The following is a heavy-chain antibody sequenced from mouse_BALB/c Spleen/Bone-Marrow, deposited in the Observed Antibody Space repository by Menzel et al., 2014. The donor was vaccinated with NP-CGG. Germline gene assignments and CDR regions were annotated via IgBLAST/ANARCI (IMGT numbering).Heavy chain of an antibody. CDR1: GFTFSSFG. CDR2: ISSGSSTI. CDR3: TRGGNWEDFDY. D-gene: IGHD4-1*01. Sequence: EVKLVESGGGLVQPGGSRKLSRAASGFTFSSFGMHWVRQAPEKGLEWVAYISSGSSTIFYADTVKGRFTISRDNPKNTLFLQMTSLRSEDTAIYYCTRGGNWEDFDYWGQGTTLTVSS. V-gene: IGHV5-17*02. J-gene: IGHJ2*01.